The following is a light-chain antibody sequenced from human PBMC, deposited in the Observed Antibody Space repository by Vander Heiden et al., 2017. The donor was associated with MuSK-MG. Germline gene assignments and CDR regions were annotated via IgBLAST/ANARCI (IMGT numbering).Light chain of an antibody. CDR1: SSDVGGYNY. J-gene: IGLJ1*01. CDR3: SSYTSSSTS. Sequence: SALTLPASVSGSPGQSITISCTGTSSDVGGYNYVSWSQQHPGTAPKLMIYDVSKPPSGVANRFSGSKSGNTASLTISGLQAEDEADYYCSSYTSSSTSFGTGTKVTVL. V-gene: IGLV2-14*03. CDR2: DVS.